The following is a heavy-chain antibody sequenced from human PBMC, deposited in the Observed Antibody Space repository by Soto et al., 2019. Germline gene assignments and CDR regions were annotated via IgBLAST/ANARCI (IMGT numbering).Heavy chain of an antibody. V-gene: IGHV3-23*01. CDR3: AKDWTSI. Sequence: EVQLLESGGGFVQPGGSLRISCAASGFTFNIYSMTWLRQAPGKGLEWVSTISGSGGSTYYTESVKGRFTISRDNSKNTLFLQMSSLRAEDTAAYYCAKDWTSIWGQGTMVTFSS. CDR2: ISGSGGST. D-gene: IGHD3-3*01. J-gene: IGHJ3*02. CDR1: GFTFNIYS.